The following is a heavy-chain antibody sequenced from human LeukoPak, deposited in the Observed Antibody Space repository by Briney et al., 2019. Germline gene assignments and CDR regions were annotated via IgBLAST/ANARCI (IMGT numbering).Heavy chain of an antibody. CDR3: ARHARFKRPFDY. J-gene: IGHJ4*02. Sequence: PSETLSLTCTVSGGSISSSSYYWGWIRQPPGKGLEWIGEINHSGSTNYNPSLKSRVTISVDTSKNQFSLKLSSVTAADTAVYYCARHARFKRPFDYWGQGTLVTVSS. D-gene: IGHD3-3*01. CDR2: INHSGST. CDR1: GGSISSSSYY. V-gene: IGHV4-39*01.